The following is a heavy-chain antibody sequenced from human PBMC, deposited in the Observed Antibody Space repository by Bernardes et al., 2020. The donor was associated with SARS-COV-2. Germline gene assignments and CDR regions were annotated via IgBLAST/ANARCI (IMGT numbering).Heavy chain of an antibody. Sequence: GESLKVSCKGSGYTFSDYYIQWVRQAPGQGLEWMGWINPNSGGTKYAQKVWGRVTMTRDTSISTAYMELTGLTSDDTAVYYCARQHSLRFDAIDIWGQGTMVTVSS. J-gene: IGHJ3*02. CDR3: ARQHSLRFDAIDI. CDR2: INPNSGGT. V-gene: IGHV1-2*02. CDR1: GYTFSDYY. D-gene: IGHD3-9*01.